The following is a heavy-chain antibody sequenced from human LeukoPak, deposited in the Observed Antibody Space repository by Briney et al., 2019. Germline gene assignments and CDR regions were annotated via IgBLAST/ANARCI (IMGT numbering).Heavy chain of an antibody. V-gene: IGHV3-23*01. Sequence: GGSLRLSCAASGFTFSDYYMSWVRQAPGKGLEWVSAISGSGGSTYYADSVKGRFTISRDNSKNTLYLQMNSLRAEDTAVYYCATHTGVVIPFDYWGQGTLVTVSS. CDR3: ATHTGVVIPFDY. J-gene: IGHJ4*02. D-gene: IGHD3-3*01. CDR1: GFTFSDYY. CDR2: ISGSGGST.